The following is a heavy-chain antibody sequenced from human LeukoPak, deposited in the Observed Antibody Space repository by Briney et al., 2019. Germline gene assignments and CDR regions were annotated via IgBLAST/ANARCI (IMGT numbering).Heavy chain of an antibody. Sequence: TGGSLRLSCAASGFTFDDYAMHWVRQAPGKGLEWVSGISWYSGSIGYADSVKGRFTISRDNAKNSLYLQMNSLRAEDMALYYCAKGGFRFWSGIDYWGQGTLVTVSS. CDR1: GFTFDDYA. V-gene: IGHV3-9*03. J-gene: IGHJ4*02. CDR3: AKGGFRFWSGIDY. D-gene: IGHD3-3*01. CDR2: ISWYSGSI.